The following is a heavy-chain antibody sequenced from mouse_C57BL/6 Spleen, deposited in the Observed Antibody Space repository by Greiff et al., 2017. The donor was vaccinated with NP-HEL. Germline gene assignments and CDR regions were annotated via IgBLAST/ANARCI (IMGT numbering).Heavy chain of an antibody. Sequence: QVQLQQSGAELMKPGASVKLSCKASGYTFTGYWIEWVKQRPGHGLEWIGEIFPGSGSTNYNEKFKGKATFTADTSSNTPYMQISRLTTEKSDINDCERGDYGSSYGCYDDWGKGTTVTVSS. V-gene: IGHV1-9*01. J-gene: IGHJ1*03. CDR2: IFPGSGST. D-gene: IGHD1-1*01. CDR1: GYTFTGYW. CDR3: ERGDYGSSYGCYDD.